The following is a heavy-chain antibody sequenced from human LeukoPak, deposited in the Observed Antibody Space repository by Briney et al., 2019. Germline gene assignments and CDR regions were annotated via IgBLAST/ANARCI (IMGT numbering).Heavy chain of an antibody. V-gene: IGHV3-30*02. Sequence: PGGSLRLSCAASGFTFSSYGMHWVRQAPGKGLEWVAFIRYDGSNKYYADSAKGRFTISRDNSKNTLYLQMNSLRAEDTAVYYCAKGKRRYYYDSSGYDAFDIWGQGTMVTVSS. CDR2: IRYDGSNK. D-gene: IGHD3-22*01. J-gene: IGHJ3*02. CDR1: GFTFSSYG. CDR3: AKGKRRYYYDSSGYDAFDI.